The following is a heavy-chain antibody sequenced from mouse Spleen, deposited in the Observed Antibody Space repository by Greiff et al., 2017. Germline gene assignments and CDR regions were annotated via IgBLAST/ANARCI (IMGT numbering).Heavy chain of an antibody. CDR3: ARGTGTGPYFDY. J-gene: IGHJ2*01. CDR2: IDPSDSYT. D-gene: IGHD4-1*01. Sequence: QVQLQQPGAELVRPGTSVKLSCKASGYTFTSYWMHWVKQRPGQGLEWIGVIDPSDSYTNYNQKFKGKATLTVDTSSSTAYMQLSSLTSEDSAVYYCARGTGTGPYFDYWGQGTTLTVSS. CDR1: GYTFTSYW. V-gene: IGHV1-59*01.